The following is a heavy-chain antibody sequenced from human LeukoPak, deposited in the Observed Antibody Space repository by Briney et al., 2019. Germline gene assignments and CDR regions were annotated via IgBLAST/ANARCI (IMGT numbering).Heavy chain of an antibody. V-gene: IGHV3-66*01. Sequence: GGALRLSCAASGFTYNTNHMSWGRQAPGKGLEWVSIINNGDTTYYPDSVRGRFTISRDNSKDTLYLQVNSLRVEDTTVYYCTRSTAWSRWDYWGPGSLVTVSS. CDR1: GFTYNTNH. CDR3: TRSTAWSRWDY. CDR2: INNGDTT. J-gene: IGHJ4*02. D-gene: IGHD1-1*01.